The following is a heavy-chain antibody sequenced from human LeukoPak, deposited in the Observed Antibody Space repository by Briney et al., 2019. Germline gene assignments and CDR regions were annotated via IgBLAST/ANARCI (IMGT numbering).Heavy chain of an antibody. D-gene: IGHD3-22*01. V-gene: IGHV3-73*01. Sequence: GGSLRLSCAASGFTFSGSAMHWVRQASGKGLEWVGRIRSKANSYATAYAASVKGRFTISRDDSKNTAYLQMNSLKTEDTAVYYCTRPHCYDSSGYYYSDYWGQGTLVTVSS. CDR1: GFTFSGSA. CDR2: IRSKANSYAT. J-gene: IGHJ4*02. CDR3: TRPHCYDSSGYYYSDY.